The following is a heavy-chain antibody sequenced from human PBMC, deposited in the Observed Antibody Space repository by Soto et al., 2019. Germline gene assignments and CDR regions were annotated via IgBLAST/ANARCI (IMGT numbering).Heavy chain of an antibody. CDR2: ISGSGGST. D-gene: IGHD6-13*01. CDR1: GFTFSSFA. Sequence: PGGSLRLSCAASGFTFSSFAMRWVRQAPGKGLDWVSAISGSGGSTYSADSVKGRFTISRDNSKNTLYLQMSSLRAEDTAVYYCARGVSAGKGSPPDFWGQGSLVTVSS. CDR3: ARGVSAGKGSPPDF. J-gene: IGHJ4*02. V-gene: IGHV3-23*01.